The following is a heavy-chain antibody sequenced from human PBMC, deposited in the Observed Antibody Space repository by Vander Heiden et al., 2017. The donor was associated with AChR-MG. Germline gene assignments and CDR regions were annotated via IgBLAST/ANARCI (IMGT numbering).Heavy chain of an antibody. V-gene: IGHV1-69*15. J-gene: IGHJ4*02. CDR1: GGTCSVDA. CDR2: NIHIFKRA. D-gene: IGHD3-22*01. CDR3: AIDFGSSGYDS. Sequence: QLQLVHSGAEVKKPGTSLKVSCRASGGTCSVDAISCVRPAAEAGLELTVMNIHIFKRANYALKFQGRVTITADESTSIANMELISLRSEDTAVYYCAIDFGSSGYDSWGQGTLVTVSS.